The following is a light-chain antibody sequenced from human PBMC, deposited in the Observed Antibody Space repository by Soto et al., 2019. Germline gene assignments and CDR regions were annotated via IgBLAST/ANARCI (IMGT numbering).Light chain of an antibody. Sequence: DIQMTQSPSTLSASVGDRVTITCRASQSISSWLARYQQKLGRAPRLLIYDASSLESGVPSRFSGSGSGTDFTLTISCLQSEDFATYYCQQYYSYPRTFGQGTKVDIK. CDR3: QQYYSYPRT. J-gene: IGKJ1*01. CDR1: QSISSW. V-gene: IGKV1-5*01. CDR2: DAS.